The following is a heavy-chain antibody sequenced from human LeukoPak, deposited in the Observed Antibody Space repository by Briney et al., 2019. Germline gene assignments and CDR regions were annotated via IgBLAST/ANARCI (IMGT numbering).Heavy chain of an antibody. CDR3: ARAPGYSYGPRYGMDV. Sequence: GGSLRLSCAASGFTFSSYAMSWVRQAPGKGLEWVSAISGSGGSTYYADSVKGRFTISRDNSKNTLYLQMNSLRAEDTAVYYCARAPGYSYGPRYGMDVWGQGTTVTVSS. CDR2: ISGSGGST. D-gene: IGHD5-18*01. J-gene: IGHJ6*02. CDR1: GFTFSSYA. V-gene: IGHV3-23*01.